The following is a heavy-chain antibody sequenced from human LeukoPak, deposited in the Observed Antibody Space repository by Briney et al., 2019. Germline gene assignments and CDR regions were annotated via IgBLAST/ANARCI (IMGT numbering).Heavy chain of an antibody. Sequence: SVKVSCKASGGTFSSYAISWVRRAPGQGLEWMGRIIPILGIANYAQKFQGRVTITADKSTSTAYMEPSSLRSEDTAVYYCARESIDYDILTGSYYYYYGMDVWGQGTTVTVSS. CDR1: GGTFSSYA. V-gene: IGHV1-69*04. J-gene: IGHJ6*02. D-gene: IGHD3-9*01. CDR3: ARESIDYDILTGSYYYYYGMDV. CDR2: IIPILGIA.